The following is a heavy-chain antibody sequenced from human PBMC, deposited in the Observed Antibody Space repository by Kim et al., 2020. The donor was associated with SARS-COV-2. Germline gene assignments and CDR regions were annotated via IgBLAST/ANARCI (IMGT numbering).Heavy chain of an antibody. CDR2: IYYSGST. J-gene: IGHJ4*02. Sequence: SETLSLTCTVSGGSVSSGSYYWSWIRQPPGKGLEWIGYIYYSGSTNYNPSLKSRVTISVDTSKNQFSLKLSSVTAADTAVYYCAIRAAAGTGGFDYWGQGTLVTVSS. V-gene: IGHV4-61*01. CDR1: GGSVSSGSYY. D-gene: IGHD6-13*01. CDR3: AIRAAAGTGGFDY.